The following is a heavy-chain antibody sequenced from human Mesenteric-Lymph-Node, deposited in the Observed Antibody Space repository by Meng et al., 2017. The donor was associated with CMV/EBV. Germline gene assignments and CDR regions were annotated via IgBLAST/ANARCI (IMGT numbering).Heavy chain of an antibody. D-gene: IGHD3-3*01. CDR1: GFTFSSYS. CDR2: ISYDAANK. Sequence: GESLKISCAASGFTFSSYSMNWVRQAPGKGLEWVAVISYDAANKFHTDSVRGRFTISRDNSKNTLYLQMNSLRVEDTAVYYCARPSGEYPPPSFDYGMDVWGQGTTVTVSS. V-gene: IGHV3-30*03. CDR3: ARPSGEYPPPSFDYGMDV. J-gene: IGHJ6*02.